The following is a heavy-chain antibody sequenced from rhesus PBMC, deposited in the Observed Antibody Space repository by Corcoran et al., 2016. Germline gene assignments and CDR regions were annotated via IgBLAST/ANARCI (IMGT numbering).Heavy chain of an antibody. Sequence: QVQLVQSGAEVKKPGASVKRSCKASGYTFTSYYINWVRQDPGQVIEWMGWMNLTNGNTTYQQKFPGIVTMTRKTSTSTAYMELSSLRSENTAVYYCMRGQYRNRFDVWGPGVLVTVSS. CDR2: MNLTNGNT. D-gene: IGHD1-44*01. CDR1: GYTFTSYY. V-gene: IGHV1S9*01. CDR3: MRGQYRNRFDV. J-gene: IGHJ5-1*01.